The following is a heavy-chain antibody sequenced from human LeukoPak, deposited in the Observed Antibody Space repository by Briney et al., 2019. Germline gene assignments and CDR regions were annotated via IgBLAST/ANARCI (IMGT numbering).Heavy chain of an antibody. J-gene: IGHJ6*02. CDR3: ARGKYYGSGSSKRYYYYGMDV. V-gene: IGHV4-34*01. CDR1: GGSFSGYY. CDR2: INHSGST. Sequence: PSETLSLTCAAYGGSFSGYYWSWIRQPPGKGLEWIGEINHSGSTNYNPSLKSRVTISVDTSKNQLSLKLSSVTAADTAVYYCARGKYYGSGSSKRYYYYGMDVWGQGTTVTVSS. D-gene: IGHD3-10*01.